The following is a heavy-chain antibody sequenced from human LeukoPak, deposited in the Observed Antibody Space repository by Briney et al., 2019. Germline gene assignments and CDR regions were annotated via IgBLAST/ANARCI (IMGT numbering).Heavy chain of an antibody. J-gene: IGHJ6*02. Sequence: GGSLRLSCAASGFTFSTYSMSWVRQAPGKGLEWVSSISSTSTYIYYADSVKGRFTISRDNAKNSLYLQMNSLRAEDTAVYYCARDRFEDVWGQGTTVTVSS. CDR2: ISSTSTYI. CDR1: GFTFSTYS. D-gene: IGHD3-16*01. V-gene: IGHV3-21*01. CDR3: ARDRFEDV.